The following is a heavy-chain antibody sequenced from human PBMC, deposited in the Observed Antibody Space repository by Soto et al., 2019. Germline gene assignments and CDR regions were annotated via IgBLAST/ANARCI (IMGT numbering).Heavy chain of an antibody. V-gene: IGHV3-30-3*01. J-gene: IGHJ4*02. D-gene: IGHD6-19*01. Sequence: QVQLVESGGGVVQPGRSLRLSCAASGFTFSSYAMHWVRQAPGKGLEWVAVISYDGSNKYYADSVKGRFTISRDNSKNTLNLQMNSLGAEDTAVYYCARADSSGWYVNWGQGTLVTVSS. CDR2: ISYDGSNK. CDR1: GFTFSSYA. CDR3: ARADSSGWYVN.